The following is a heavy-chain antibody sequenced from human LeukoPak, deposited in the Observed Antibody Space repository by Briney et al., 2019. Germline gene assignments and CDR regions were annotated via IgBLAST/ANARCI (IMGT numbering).Heavy chain of an antibody. CDR3: VKEILRFDL. J-gene: IGHJ3*01. CDR1: GYTFTSYA. V-gene: IGHV7-4-1*02. CDR2: INTNTGNP. Sequence: ASVKVSCKASGYTFTSYAMNWVRQAPGQGLEWMGWINTNTGNPTYAQGFTGRFVFSLDTSVSTAYLEINNLMPEDTAKYYCVKEILRFDLWGQGTMVTVSS. D-gene: IGHD3-9*01.